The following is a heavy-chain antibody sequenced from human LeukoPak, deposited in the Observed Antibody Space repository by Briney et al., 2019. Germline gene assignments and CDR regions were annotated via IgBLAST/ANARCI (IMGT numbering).Heavy chain of an antibody. CDR2: IYYSGST. Sequence: SETLSLTCTVSGGSISSYYWRWIRQPPGKGLEWIGYIYYSGSTNYNPSLKSRVTISVDTSKNQFSLKLSSVTAADTAVYYCARETRSSWSSNFDYWGQGTLVTVSS. CDR3: ARETRSSWSSNFDY. D-gene: IGHD6-13*01. CDR1: GGSISSYY. V-gene: IGHV4-59*01. J-gene: IGHJ4*02.